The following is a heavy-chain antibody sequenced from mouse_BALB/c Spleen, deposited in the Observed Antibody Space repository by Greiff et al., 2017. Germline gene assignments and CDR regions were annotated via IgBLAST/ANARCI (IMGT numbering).Heavy chain of an antibody. J-gene: IGHJ4*01. Sequence: EVQGVESGGGLVKPGGSLKLSCAASGFTFSDYYMYWVRQTPEKRLEWVATISDGGSYTYYPDSVKGRFTISRDNAKNNLYLQMSSLKSEDTAMYYCAREEWMDYWGQGTSVTVSS. CDR3: AREEWMDY. V-gene: IGHV5-4*02. CDR1: GFTFSDYY. CDR2: ISDGGSYT. D-gene: IGHD1-3*01.